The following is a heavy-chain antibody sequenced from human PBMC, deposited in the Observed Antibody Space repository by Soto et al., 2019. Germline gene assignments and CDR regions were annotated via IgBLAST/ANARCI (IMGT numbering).Heavy chain of an antibody. D-gene: IGHD4-17*01. CDR3: ARRSTVTTGLFDY. V-gene: IGHV4-39*01. J-gene: IGHJ4*02. CDR2: IYYSGST. CDR1: GGSISSSSYY. Sequence: QLQLQESGPGLVKPSETLSLTCTVSGGSISSSSYYWGWIRQPPGKGLEWIGSIYYSGSTYYNPSPKIRVTISVDTSKNQFSLKLSSVTAADTAVYYCARRSTVTTGLFDYWGQGTLVTVSS.